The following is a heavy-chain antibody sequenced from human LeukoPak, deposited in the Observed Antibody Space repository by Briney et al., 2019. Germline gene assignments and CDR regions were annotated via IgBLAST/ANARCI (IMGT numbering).Heavy chain of an antibody. CDR3: ARNNGMDV. V-gene: IGHV3-7*03. CDR2: VNRDGSET. J-gene: IGHJ6*02. Sequence: GGSLGLSCAASGFALSSHWMTWVRQVPGRGPEWVANVNRDGSETYYLDSVKGRFTISKDNAKNSPYLQMNSLRAEDTALYHCARNNGMDVWGQGTTVIVSS. CDR1: GFALSSHW.